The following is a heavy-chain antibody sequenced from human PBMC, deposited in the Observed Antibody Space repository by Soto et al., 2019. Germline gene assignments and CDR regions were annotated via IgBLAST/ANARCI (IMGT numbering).Heavy chain of an antibody. CDR3: ARGYTGYCSRGTCYWFDP. D-gene: IGHD2-15*01. V-gene: IGHV3-21*01. J-gene: IGHJ5*02. CDR1: EFSFSSYS. CDR2: ISSSASHI. Sequence: GGSLRLSCAASEFSFSSYSMNWVRQAPGKGLEWVSSISSSASHINYADSVKGRFTISRGNAKKSLYLQMNSLRAEDTAVYYCARGYTGYCSRGTCYWFDPCGQGPLVTVSS.